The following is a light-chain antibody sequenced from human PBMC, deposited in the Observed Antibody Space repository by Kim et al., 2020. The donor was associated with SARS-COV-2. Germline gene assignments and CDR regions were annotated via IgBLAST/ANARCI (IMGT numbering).Light chain of an antibody. CDR2: IAS. CDR1: QGVTNNY. V-gene: IGKV3-20*01. Sequence: CAAKKATHACRASQGVTNNYLAWYTQKPGKAPRLLIYIASSGATGIPDRFSGSGSGTEFTLTISRLEPEDFAVYYCHQYGSPPSTFGQGTRLEIK. CDR3: HQYGSPPST. J-gene: IGKJ5*01.